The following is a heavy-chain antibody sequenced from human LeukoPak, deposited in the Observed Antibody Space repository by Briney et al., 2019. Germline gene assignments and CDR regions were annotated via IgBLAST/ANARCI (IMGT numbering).Heavy chain of an antibody. CDR3: ARDGSGWYGSDY. Sequence: SETLSLTCAVYGGSFSGYYWSWVRQPPGKGLEWDGETNHSGSTNYNPSLKRRVTISVATSKNQFSLKLSSVTAADTAVYYCARDGSGWYGSDYWGQGTLVTVSS. J-gene: IGHJ4*02. D-gene: IGHD6-19*01. CDR1: GGSFSGYY. CDR2: TNHSGST. V-gene: IGHV4-34*01.